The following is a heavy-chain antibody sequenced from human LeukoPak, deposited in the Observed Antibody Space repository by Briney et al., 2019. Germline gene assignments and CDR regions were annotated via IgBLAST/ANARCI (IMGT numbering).Heavy chain of an antibody. Sequence: ASVKVSCKASGYSFTTYAMNWVRQAPGQRLEWMGWIYGDNGDTKYSQEFQGRVTITRDTSTSTAYMELSSLRSEDTAVYYCARDHSITYSRYNWFDPWGQGTLVTVSS. J-gene: IGHJ5*02. V-gene: IGHV1-3*03. CDR1: GYSFTTYA. CDR3: ARDHSITYSRYNWFDP. D-gene: IGHD3-16*01. CDR2: IYGDNGDT.